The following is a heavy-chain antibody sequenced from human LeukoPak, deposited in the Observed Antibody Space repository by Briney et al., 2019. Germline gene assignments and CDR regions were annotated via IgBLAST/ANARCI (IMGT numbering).Heavy chain of an antibody. J-gene: IGHJ4*02. D-gene: IGHD3-22*01. V-gene: IGHV3-21*01. CDR3: ARGDYDSSGYPTPDLFDY. CDR2: IGSSSSYI. Sequence: GGSLRLSCAASEFTFSSYAMSWVRQAPGKGLEWVSSIGSSSSYIYYADSVKGRFTISRDNAKNSLYLQINTLRTEDTAVYYCARGDYDSSGYPTPDLFDYWGQGTLVTVSS. CDR1: EFTFSSYA.